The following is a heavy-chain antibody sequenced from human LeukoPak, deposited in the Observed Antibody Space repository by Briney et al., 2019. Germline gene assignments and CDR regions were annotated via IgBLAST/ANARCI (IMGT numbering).Heavy chain of an antibody. CDR1: GGSFSGYY. CDR3: ARGDSPGIAAAGPPIYAFDI. CDR2: INHSGST. J-gene: IGHJ3*02. V-gene: IGHV4-34*01. Sequence: KPSETLSLTCAVYGGSFSGYYWSWIRQPPGKRLEWIGEINHSGSTNYNPSLKSRVTISVDTSKNQFSLKLSSVTAADTAVYYCARGDSPGIAAAGPPIYAFDIWGQGTMVTVSS. D-gene: IGHD6-13*01.